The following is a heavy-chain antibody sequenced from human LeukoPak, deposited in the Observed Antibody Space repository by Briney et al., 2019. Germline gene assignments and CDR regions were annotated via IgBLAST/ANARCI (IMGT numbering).Heavy chain of an antibody. CDR2: ISASGGTT. J-gene: IGHJ1*01. D-gene: IGHD6-13*01. Sequence: GGSLRLSCAASGFTFNNYAMSWVRQAPGKGLEWVSAISASGGTTQDADSVKGRFSISRDNSKNTLYLQMNSLRAEDTAIYYCARDIAPASEGYFQYWGQGTLVTVSS. CDR3: ARDIAPASEGYFQY. CDR1: GFTFNNYA. V-gene: IGHV3-23*01.